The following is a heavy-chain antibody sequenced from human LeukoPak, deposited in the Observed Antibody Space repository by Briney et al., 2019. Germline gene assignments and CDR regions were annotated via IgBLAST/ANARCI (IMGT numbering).Heavy chain of an antibody. J-gene: IGHJ5*02. V-gene: IGHV1-18*01. D-gene: IGHD3-3*01. CDR2: ISAYNGNT. CDR3: ARDLGIRFLEWLPPGGINWFDP. Sequence: ASVKVSCKASGYTFTSYGIIWVRQAPGQGLEWMGWISAYNGNTNYEQKLQGRVTMTTDTSTSTAYMELRSLRSDDTAVYYCARDLGIRFLEWLPPGGINWFDPWGQGTLVTVSS. CDR1: GYTFTSYG.